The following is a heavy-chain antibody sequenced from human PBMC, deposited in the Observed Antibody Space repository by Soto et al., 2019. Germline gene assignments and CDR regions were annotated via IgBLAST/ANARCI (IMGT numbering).Heavy chain of an antibody. D-gene: IGHD6-19*01. Sequence: LSLTCTVSGGAIRNSIYYWGWIRQPPGKGLEWIGTIYYDGSVAYSPSLKSRVTLSVDTSRNHFSVKINSVTAADTAVYFCARHRIAVAGPLDYWGQGTLVTVS. V-gene: IGHV4-39*01. CDR3: ARHRIAVAGPLDY. J-gene: IGHJ4*02. CDR1: GGAIRNSIYY. CDR2: IYYDGSV.